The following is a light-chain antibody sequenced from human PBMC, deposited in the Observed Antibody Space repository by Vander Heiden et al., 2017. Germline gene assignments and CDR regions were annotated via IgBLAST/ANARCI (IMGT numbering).Light chain of an antibody. CDR1: QDTRNY. CDR3: QERDTTAPH. Sequence: DIQMTQSPSSLSASVGDRVTITCRASQDTRNYLNSYQQKSGIAPKLMIYAACRLQSGVPSPSRGSGSGTAFTLTISRPQPEDFANYYCQERDTTAPHFGGGTKVEIK. CDR2: AAC. V-gene: IGKV1-39*01. J-gene: IGKJ4*01.